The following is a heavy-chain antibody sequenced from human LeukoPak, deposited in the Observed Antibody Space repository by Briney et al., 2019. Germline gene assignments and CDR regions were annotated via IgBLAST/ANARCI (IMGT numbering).Heavy chain of an antibody. D-gene: IGHD4-17*01. J-gene: IGHJ4*02. V-gene: IGHV1-18*01. CDR3: ARVASPSYGDYEIGY. CDR1: GYTFTSYG. CDR2: ISAYNGNT. Sequence: ASVKVSCKASGYTFTSYGISWVRQAPGQGLEWMGWISAYNGNTNYAQKLQGRVTMTTDTSTSTAYMELRSLRSDDTAVYYCARVASPSYGDYEIGYWGQGTLVTVSS.